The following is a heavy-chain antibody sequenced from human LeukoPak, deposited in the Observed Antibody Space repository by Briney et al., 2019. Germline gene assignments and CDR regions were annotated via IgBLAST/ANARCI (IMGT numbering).Heavy chain of an antibody. V-gene: IGHV4-34*01. J-gene: IGHJ4*02. CDR1: GGSFSGYY. CDR2: INHSGST. D-gene: IGHD3-10*01. CDR3: ARSTRFLYGSGSYYRMDYFDY. Sequence: SETLSLTCAVYGGSFSGYYWSWIRQPPGKGLEWIGEINHSGSTNYNPSLKSRVTISVDKSKNQFSLKLSSVTAADTAVYYCARSTRFLYGSGSYYRMDYFDYWGQGTLVTVSS.